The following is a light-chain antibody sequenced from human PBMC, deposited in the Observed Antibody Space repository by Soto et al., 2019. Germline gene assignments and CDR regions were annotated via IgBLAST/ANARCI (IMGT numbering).Light chain of an antibody. CDR3: QQYIKWPIT. CDR1: QSVSSN. J-gene: IGKJ5*01. Sequence: EIVMTQSPGTLSVSPGERATLSCRASQSVSSNLAWYQQKPGQAPRLLISDASTGATGIPAGFSGSGSGTEFTLTVSSLQSEDFAVYYCQQYIKWPITFGQGTRLEIK. V-gene: IGKV3-15*01. CDR2: DAS.